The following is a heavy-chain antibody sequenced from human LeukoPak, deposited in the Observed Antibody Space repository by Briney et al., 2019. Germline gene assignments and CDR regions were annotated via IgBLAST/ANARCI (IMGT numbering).Heavy chain of an antibody. Sequence: SETLSLTCTVSGGSISSGSYYWSWIRQPAGKGLEWIGRIYTSGSTNYNPSLKSRVTISVDTSKNQFSLKLSSVTAADTAVYYCARDQTHSSSWYYYYYMDVWGKGTTVTISS. CDR2: IYTSGST. CDR3: ARDQTHSSSWYYYYYMDV. CDR1: GGSISSGSYY. J-gene: IGHJ6*03. D-gene: IGHD6-13*01. V-gene: IGHV4-61*02.